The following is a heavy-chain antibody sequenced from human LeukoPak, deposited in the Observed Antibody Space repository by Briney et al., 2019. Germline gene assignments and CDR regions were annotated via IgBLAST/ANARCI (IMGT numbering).Heavy chain of an antibody. D-gene: IGHD4-17*01. V-gene: IGHV3-11*04. Sequence: PGGSLRLSCTASGFTFSDYYMSWIRQAPGKGLEWVSYISSSGSTIYYADSVKGRFTISRDNAKNSLYLQMNSLRAEDTAVYYCARIYGDYGEHAFDIWGQGTMVTVSS. CDR2: ISSSGSTI. CDR3: ARIYGDYGEHAFDI. CDR1: GFTFSDYY. J-gene: IGHJ3*02.